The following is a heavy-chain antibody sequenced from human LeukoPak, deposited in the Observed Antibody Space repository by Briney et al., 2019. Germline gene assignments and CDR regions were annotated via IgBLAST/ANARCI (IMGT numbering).Heavy chain of an antibody. Sequence: TGESLKISCKGSGYGFTTYWIAWVRQMPGKGLEWMGIIYPGDSDTRYSPSFQGQVTISADKSISTAYLQWSSLKASDTAMYYCARHMFRGVFIDYWGQGTLVTVSS. CDR1: GYGFTTYW. D-gene: IGHD3-10*01. V-gene: IGHV5-51*01. J-gene: IGHJ4*02. CDR2: IYPGDSDT. CDR3: ARHMFRGVFIDY.